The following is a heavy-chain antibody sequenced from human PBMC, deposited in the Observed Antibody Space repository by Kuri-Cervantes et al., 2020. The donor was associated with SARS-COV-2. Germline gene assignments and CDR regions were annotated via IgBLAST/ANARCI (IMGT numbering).Heavy chain of an antibody. V-gene: IGHV3-74*01. CDR1: GFTFSGHW. CDR3: AKDRLRFGELLPSRYYYGMDV. CDR2: INPGGSYT. J-gene: IGHJ6*02. D-gene: IGHD3-10*01. Sequence: ETLSLTCAASGFTFSGHWIHWVRQAPGKGLVWVSRINPGGSYTNNADSVKGRFTLSRDNSKNTLYLQMNSLRAEDTAAYYCAKDRLRFGELLPSRYYYGMDVWGQGTTVTVSS.